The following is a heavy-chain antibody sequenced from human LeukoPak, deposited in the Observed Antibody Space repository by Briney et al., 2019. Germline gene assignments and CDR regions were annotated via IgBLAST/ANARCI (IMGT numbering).Heavy chain of an antibody. J-gene: IGHJ5*02. Sequence: GGSLRLSSAASGFTFSSYVMSWVRQAPGKGLEWVSAISGSGGSTYYADSVKGRFTISRDNSKNTLYLQMNSLRAEDTAVYYCAKYCSGGSCYNNWFDPWGQGTLVTVSS. CDR1: GFTFSSYV. V-gene: IGHV3-23*01. D-gene: IGHD2-15*01. CDR3: AKYCSGGSCYNNWFDP. CDR2: ISGSGGST.